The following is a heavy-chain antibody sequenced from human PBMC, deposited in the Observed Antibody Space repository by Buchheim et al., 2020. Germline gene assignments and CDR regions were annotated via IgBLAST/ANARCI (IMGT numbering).Heavy chain of an antibody. CDR2: IDPSDSYT. Sequence: EVQLVQSGAEVKKPGESLRISCKGSGYSFTSYWISWVRQMPGKGLEWMGRIDPSDSYTNYSPSFQGHVTIPADKSISTSYPQWSSLKASDTAMYYCATQFHNYYGSGSYYNPGYWGQGTL. CDR3: ATQFHNYYGSGSYYNPGY. D-gene: IGHD3-10*01. V-gene: IGHV5-10-1*01. J-gene: IGHJ4*02. CDR1: GYSFTSYW.